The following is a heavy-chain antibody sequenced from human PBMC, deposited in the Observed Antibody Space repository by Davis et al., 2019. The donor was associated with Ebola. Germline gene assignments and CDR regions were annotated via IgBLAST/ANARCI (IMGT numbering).Heavy chain of an antibody. V-gene: IGHV4-39*07. CDR1: GGSISSSSYY. CDR2: INHSGST. J-gene: IGHJ6*02. CDR3: ARLPRMDV. Sequence: PSETLSLTCTVSGGSISSSSYYWSWIRQPPGKGLEWIGEINHSGSTNYNPSLKSRVTISVDTSKNQFSLKLSSVTAADTAVYYCARLPRMDVWGQGTTVTVSS.